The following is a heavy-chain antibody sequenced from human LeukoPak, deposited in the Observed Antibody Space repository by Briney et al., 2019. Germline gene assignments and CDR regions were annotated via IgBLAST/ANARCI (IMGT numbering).Heavy chain of an antibody. V-gene: IGHV3-48*04. D-gene: IGHD1-20*01. Sequence: PGGSLRLSCAASGFTFSSYSMSWVRQAPGKGLEWVSYISSSSSTIYYADSVKGRFTISRDNAKNSLYLQMNSLRAEDTAVYYCARVLTYYYYMDVWGKGTTVTVSS. CDR2: ISSSSSTI. J-gene: IGHJ6*03. CDR3: ARVLTYYYYMDV. CDR1: GFTFSSYS.